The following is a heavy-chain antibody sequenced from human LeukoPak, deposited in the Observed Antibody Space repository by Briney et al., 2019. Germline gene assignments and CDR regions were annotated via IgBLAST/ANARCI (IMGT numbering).Heavy chain of an antibody. CDR3: ARDGHPSDS. CDR2: INQDGSEK. Sequence: GGSLRLSCAASGFRFTSYWMSWVRQAPGKGLEWVANINQDGSEKYYGDSVKGRFTISRDNAKNSLYLQMSSLRAEDTAVYFCARDGHPSDSWGQGTLVTVSS. J-gene: IGHJ4*02. V-gene: IGHV3-7*01. CDR1: GFRFTSYW.